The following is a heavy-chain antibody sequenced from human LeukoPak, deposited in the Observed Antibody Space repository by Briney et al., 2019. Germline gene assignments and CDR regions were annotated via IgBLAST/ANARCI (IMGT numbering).Heavy chain of an antibody. Sequence: GESLKISCKASGYSFTNYWIGWVRQMPGKDMEWMGIMYPGDSNIRYSPSFQGQVTISADKSISTAFLQWSSLKASDTAMYYCARLFGGPGGDYWGQGTLVTVSS. J-gene: IGHJ4*02. CDR2: MYPGDSNI. D-gene: IGHD3-16*01. CDR3: ARLFGGPGGDY. V-gene: IGHV5-51*01. CDR1: GYSFTNYW.